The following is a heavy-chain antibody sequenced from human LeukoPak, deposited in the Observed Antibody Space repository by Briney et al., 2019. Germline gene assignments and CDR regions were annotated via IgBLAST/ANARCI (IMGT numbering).Heavy chain of an antibody. J-gene: IGHJ4*02. CDR2: IYYSGST. Sequence: SETLSLTCTVSGGFISSYYWSWIRQPPGKGLEWIGYIYYSGSTNYNPSLKSRVTISVDTSKNQFSLKLSSVTAADTAVYYCARAVGSVAARPLFDYWGQGTLVTVSS. D-gene: IGHD6-6*01. CDR3: ARAVGSVAARPLFDY. CDR1: GGFISSYY. V-gene: IGHV4-59*01.